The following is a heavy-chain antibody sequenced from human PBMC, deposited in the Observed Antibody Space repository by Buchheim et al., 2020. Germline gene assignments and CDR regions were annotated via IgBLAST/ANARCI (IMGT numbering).Heavy chain of an antibody. V-gene: IGHV3-30*18. CDR3: AKGHYDFWSGYPLLYYYYGMDV. D-gene: IGHD3-3*01. J-gene: IGHJ6*02. CDR2: ISYDGSNK. Sequence: QVQLVESGGGVVQPGRSLRLSCAASGFTFSSYGMHWVRQALGKGLEWVAVISYDGSNKYYADSVKGRFTISRDNSKNTLYLQMNSLRAEDTAVYYCAKGHYDFWSGYPLLYYYYGMDVWGQGTT. CDR1: GFTFSSYG.